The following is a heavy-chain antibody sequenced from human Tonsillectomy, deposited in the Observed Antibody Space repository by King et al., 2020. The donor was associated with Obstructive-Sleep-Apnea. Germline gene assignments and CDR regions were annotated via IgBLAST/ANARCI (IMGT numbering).Heavy chain of an antibody. CDR1: GFTFSSYG. Sequence: VQLVESGGGVVQPGRSLRLSCAASGFTFSSYGMHWVRQAPGKGLEWVAVISYDGSNKYYADSVKGRFTISRDNSKNTLYLQLNSLRAEDTAGYYCAKDRSSGWDYWGQGTLVTVSS. CDR2: ISYDGSNK. CDR3: AKDRSSGWDY. J-gene: IGHJ4*02. V-gene: IGHV3-30*18. D-gene: IGHD6-19*01.